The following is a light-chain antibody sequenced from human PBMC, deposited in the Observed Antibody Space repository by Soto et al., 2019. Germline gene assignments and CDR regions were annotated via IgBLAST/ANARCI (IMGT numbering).Light chain of an antibody. CDR3: QQYDSLLPLFT. V-gene: IGKV1-33*01. CDR2: DAS. J-gene: IGKJ3*01. Sequence: DIQMTQSPSSLSASVGDRVTITCQASQDISKYLNWYQQKPGKAPKLLIYDASNLETGVPSRFSGSGSGTAFTFTISSLQPEDVATYYCQQYDSLLPLFTFGPGTKVDSK. CDR1: QDISKY.